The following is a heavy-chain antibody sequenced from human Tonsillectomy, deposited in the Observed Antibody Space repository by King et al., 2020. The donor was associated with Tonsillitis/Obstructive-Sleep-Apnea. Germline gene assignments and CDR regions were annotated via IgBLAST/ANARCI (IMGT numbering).Heavy chain of an antibody. D-gene: IGHD4-17*01. Sequence: VQLVESGGGLAQPGRSLRLSCAASGFTFDEYAMHWVRQAPGEGLEWVSGISWNSGSIVYADSVKGRFTISRDNAKNSLYLQMISLRSEDTALYYCTKAVGTTVTAYFDYWGQGTLVTVSS. J-gene: IGHJ4*02. CDR2: ISWNSGSI. CDR3: TKAVGTTVTAYFDY. V-gene: IGHV3-9*01. CDR1: GFTFDEYA.